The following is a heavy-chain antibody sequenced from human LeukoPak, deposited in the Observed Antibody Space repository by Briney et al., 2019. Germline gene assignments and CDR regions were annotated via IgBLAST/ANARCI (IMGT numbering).Heavy chain of an antibody. V-gene: IGHV4-59*01. Sequence: SETLSLTCIVSGGSISSYYWSWIRQPPGKALEWIGYIYHSGGTNYNPSLKRRVTMSVDTSKNQFSLKLRSVTAADTPVYYCARDASGAFFNWFDPWGQGTLVTVSS. J-gene: IGHJ5*02. CDR2: IYHSGGT. CDR3: ARDASGAFFNWFDP. D-gene: IGHD3-3*02. CDR1: GGSISSYY.